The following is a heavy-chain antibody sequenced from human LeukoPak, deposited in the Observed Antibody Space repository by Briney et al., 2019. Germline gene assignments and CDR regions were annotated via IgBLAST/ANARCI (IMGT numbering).Heavy chain of an antibody. CDR2: ISSSGSTI. J-gene: IGHJ6*03. CDR1: GFTFSDYY. CDR3: AKRASRGSYDSSGYYYYYYMDV. V-gene: IGHV3-11*01. D-gene: IGHD3-22*01. Sequence: PGGSLRLSCAASGFTFSDYYMSWIRQAPGKGLEWVSYISSSGSTIYYADSVKGRFTISRDNSKNTLYLQMNSLRAEDTAVYYCAKRASRGSYDSSGYYYYYYMDVWGKGTTVTVSS.